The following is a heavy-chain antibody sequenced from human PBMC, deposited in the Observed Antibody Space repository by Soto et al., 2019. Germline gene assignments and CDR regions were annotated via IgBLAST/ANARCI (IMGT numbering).Heavy chain of an antibody. CDR1: GGSFSGYY. J-gene: IGHJ4*02. D-gene: IGHD2-2*02. CDR3: ARADVVVPAAISRPYYFDY. CDR2: INHSGST. V-gene: IGHV4-34*01. Sequence: SETLSLTCAVYGGSFSGYYWSWIRQPPGRGLEWIGEINHSGSTNYNPSLKSRVTISVDTSKNQFSLKLSSVTAADTAVYYCARADVVVPAAISRPYYFDYWGQGTLVTVSS.